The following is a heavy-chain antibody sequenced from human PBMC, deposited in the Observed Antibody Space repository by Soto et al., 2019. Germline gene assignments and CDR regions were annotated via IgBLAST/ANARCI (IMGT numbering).Heavy chain of an antibody. Sequence: SETLSLTCTVSGGSISSGGYYWSRIRQHPGKGLEWIGYIYYSGSTYYNPSLKSRVTISVDTSKNQFSLKLSSVTAADTAVYYCASGYYYDSSGYYDYWGQGTLVTVSS. J-gene: IGHJ4*02. CDR3: ASGYYYDSSGYYDY. CDR2: IYYSGST. V-gene: IGHV4-31*03. D-gene: IGHD3-22*01. CDR1: GGSISSGGYY.